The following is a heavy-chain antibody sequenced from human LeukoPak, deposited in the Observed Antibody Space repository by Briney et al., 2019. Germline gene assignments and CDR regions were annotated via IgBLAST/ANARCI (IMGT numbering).Heavy chain of an antibody. CDR1: GGSFSGYY. V-gene: IGHV4-34*01. CDR2: INHSGST. J-gene: IGHJ4*02. D-gene: IGHD1-26*01. Sequence: SETLSLTCAVYGGSFSGYYWSWIRQPPGKGLEWIGEINHSGSTNYNPSLKSRVTISVDTSKNQFSLKLSSVTAADTAVYYCARGRRGIVGATTWRYWGQGTLVTVSS. CDR3: ARGRRGIVGATTWRY.